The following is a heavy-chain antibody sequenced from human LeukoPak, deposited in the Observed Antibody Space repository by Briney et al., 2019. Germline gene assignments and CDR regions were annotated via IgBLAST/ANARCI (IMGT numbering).Heavy chain of an antibody. CDR3: ARLYSGSYIY. V-gene: IGHV4-39*07. D-gene: IGHD1-26*01. Sequence: PSETLSLTCTVSGGSINSSSYYWSWIRQPPGKGLEWIGEINHSGSTNYNPSLKSRVTISVDTSKNQFSLKLSSVTAADTAVYYCARLYSGSYIYWGQGTLVTVSS. J-gene: IGHJ4*02. CDR2: INHSGST. CDR1: GGSINSSSYY.